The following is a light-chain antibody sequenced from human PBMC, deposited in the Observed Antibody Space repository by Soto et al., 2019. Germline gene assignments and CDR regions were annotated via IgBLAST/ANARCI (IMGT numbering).Light chain of an antibody. Sequence: QSVLTQPASVSGSPGQSITISCTGTSSDVGGYNYVSWYQQHPGKAPKLMIHDVSDRPSGVSNRFSGSKSGNTASLIISGLQAEDEADYYCSSYPSSSTYVFGTGTKVTVL. CDR1: SSDVGGYNY. J-gene: IGLJ1*01. CDR3: SSYPSSSTYV. V-gene: IGLV2-14*01. CDR2: DVS.